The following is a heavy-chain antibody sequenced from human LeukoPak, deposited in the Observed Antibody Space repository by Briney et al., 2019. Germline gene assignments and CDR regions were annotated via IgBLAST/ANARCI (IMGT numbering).Heavy chain of an antibody. J-gene: IGHJ4*02. CDR1: GYTFTSYD. Sequence: ASVKVSCKASGYTFTSYDINWVRQATGQGLEWMGWMNPNSGNTGYAQKFQGRVTMTRNTSISTAYMELSSLRSEDTAVYYCARVCGTDYYDSSGYYDYWGQGTLVTVSS. D-gene: IGHD3-22*01. V-gene: IGHV1-8*01. CDR2: MNPNSGNT. CDR3: ARVCGTDYYDSSGYYDY.